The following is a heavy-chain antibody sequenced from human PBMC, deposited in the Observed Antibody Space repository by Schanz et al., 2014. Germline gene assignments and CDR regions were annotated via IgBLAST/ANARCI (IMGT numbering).Heavy chain of an antibody. J-gene: IGHJ6*02. CDR3: ARNYGGHSEESDRYGMDV. CDR2: IIPSGGST. V-gene: IGHV1-46*01. Sequence: QVPLVQSGAEVKKPGSSMKVSCKVSGGTFSSYSITWVRQAPGQGLEWMGRIIPSGGSTTYAQKFQGRVTMTSDTSTSTVYMELSSLRSEDTAVYYCARNYGGHSEESDRYGMDVWGQGTTVTVSS. D-gene: IGHD4-17*01. CDR1: GGTFSSYS.